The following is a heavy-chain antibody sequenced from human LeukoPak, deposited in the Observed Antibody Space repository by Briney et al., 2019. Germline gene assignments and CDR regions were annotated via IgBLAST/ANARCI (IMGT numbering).Heavy chain of an antibody. CDR2: IKSKTDGGTT. CDR3: TSSYYWNYFDY. Sequence: SGGSLRLSCAASEFTFSNAWMSWVRQAPGKGLEWVGRIKSKTDGGTTDYAAPVKGRFTISRDDSKNTLYLQMNSLKTEDTAVYYCTSSYYWNYFDYWGQGILVTVSS. J-gene: IGHJ4*02. V-gene: IGHV3-15*01. CDR1: EFTFSNAW. D-gene: IGHD3-10*01.